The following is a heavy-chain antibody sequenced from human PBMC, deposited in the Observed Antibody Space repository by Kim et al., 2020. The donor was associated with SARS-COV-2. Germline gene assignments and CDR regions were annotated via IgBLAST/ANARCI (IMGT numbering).Heavy chain of an antibody. CDR2: IYHSGST. V-gene: IGHV4-4*02. Sequence: SETLSLTCAVSGGSISSSNWWSWVRQPPGKGLEWIGEIYHSGSTNYNPSLKSRVTISVDKSKNQFSLKLSSVTAADTAVYYCARDHSGEQGIAVAGTFDYWGQGTLVTVSS. D-gene: IGHD6-19*01. J-gene: IGHJ4*02. CDR1: GGSISSSNW. CDR3: ARDHSGEQGIAVAGTFDY.